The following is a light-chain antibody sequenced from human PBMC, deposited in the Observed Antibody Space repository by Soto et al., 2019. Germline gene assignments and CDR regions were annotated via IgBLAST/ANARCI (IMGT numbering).Light chain of an antibody. V-gene: IGLV2-23*02. CDR3: CSYAGSSMVV. J-gene: IGLJ2*01. Sequence: QSVLTQPPSVSGAPGQSITISCTGSSSDVGPYNLVSWYQHHPGKAPKLMISEVVKRPSGVSNRFSGSKSGNTASLTISGLQAEDEADYYCCSYAGSSMVVFGGGTKVTVL. CDR2: EVV. CDR1: SSDVGPYNL.